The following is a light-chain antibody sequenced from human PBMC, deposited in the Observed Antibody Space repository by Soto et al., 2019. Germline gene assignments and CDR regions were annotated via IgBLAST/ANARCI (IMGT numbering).Light chain of an antibody. Sequence: DIPMTQSPSSLPASVGDRVTITCRASQGISNYLAWYQQKPGKVPKLLIYAASTLQSGVPSRFSGSGSGTDFTLTISSRQPEDVATHYCQKYNSAPRTFGQGNKVEIK. CDR1: QGISNY. CDR3: QKYNSAPRT. J-gene: IGKJ1*01. CDR2: AAS. V-gene: IGKV1-27*01.